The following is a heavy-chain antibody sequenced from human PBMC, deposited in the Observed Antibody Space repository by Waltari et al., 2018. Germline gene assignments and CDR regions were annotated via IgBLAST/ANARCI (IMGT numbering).Heavy chain of an antibody. CDR2: IYHDGTT. Sequence: QVHLQESGPGLLKASETLSLTCGVSAYSINSGFYWGGIRQPPGRGLEWVATIYHDGTTYYTPSLKSRATISMDTSKNHFSLKLQSVTAADTAVYYCTRQVLGYCTSAACRRLESWGQGTLVTVSS. V-gene: IGHV4-38-2*01. CDR3: TRQVLGYCTSAACRRLES. D-gene: IGHD2-2*03. CDR1: AYSINSGFY. J-gene: IGHJ4*02.